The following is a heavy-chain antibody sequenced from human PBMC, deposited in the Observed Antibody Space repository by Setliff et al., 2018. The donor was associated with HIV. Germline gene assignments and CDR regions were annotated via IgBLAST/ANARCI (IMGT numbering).Heavy chain of an antibody. V-gene: IGHV4-61*02. J-gene: IGHJ4*01. CDR2: IYVNRST. D-gene: IGHD3-22*01. CDR1: GGPISNGGYF. Sequence: SEALSRTSTVSGGPISNGGYFWTWIRQSPGKRLELIGRIYVNRSTNYNPSLKSRVTMSIQPSKNQFSLTLTAVTAADTAVYYCARGVDPEYNSGYPDYWGQGTLVTVS. CDR3: ARGVDPEYNSGYPDY.